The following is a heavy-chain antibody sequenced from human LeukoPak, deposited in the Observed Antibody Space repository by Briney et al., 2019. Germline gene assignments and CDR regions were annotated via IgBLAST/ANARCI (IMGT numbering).Heavy chain of an antibody. V-gene: IGHV3-48*03. J-gene: IGHJ6*04. CDR1: GFTFSSYE. CDR3: AELGITMIGGV. Sequence: GGSLRLSGAASGFTFSSYEMNWVRQAPGKGLEWVSYISSSGSTIYYADSVKGRFTISRDDAKNSLYLQMNSLRAEDTAVYYCAELGITMIGGVWGKGTTVTISS. CDR2: ISSSGSTI. D-gene: IGHD3-10*02.